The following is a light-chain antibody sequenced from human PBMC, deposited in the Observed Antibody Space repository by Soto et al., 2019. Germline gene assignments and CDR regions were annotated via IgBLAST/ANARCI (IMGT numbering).Light chain of an antibody. J-gene: IGLJ2*01. CDR2: DVN. CDR3: SSYGGRSNVVV. Sequence: QSALTQPPSVSGSPGQSVTISCTGTSSDVGRFNYVSWYQQHPGKAPKLMIYDVNNRPSGVPDRFSVSKSGTTASLTLSGLEAQDEADSYYSSYGGRSNVVVFGGGTQLTVL. V-gene: IGLV2-8*01. CDR1: SSDVGRFNY.